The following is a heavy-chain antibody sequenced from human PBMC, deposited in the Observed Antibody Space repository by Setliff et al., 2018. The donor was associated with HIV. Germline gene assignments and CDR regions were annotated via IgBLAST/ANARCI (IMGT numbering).Heavy chain of an antibody. J-gene: IGHJ6*03. Sequence: ASVKVSCKASGYTFTNYGISWVRQAPGQGLEWMGWMNPKSGNTGYARKFQGRVTITRDTSASTAYMGLSSLRSEDTAVYYCARATIHYVWGSYRHRYMDVWGKGTTVTVSS. V-gene: IGHV1-8*03. CDR1: GYTFTNYG. D-gene: IGHD3-16*02. CDR3: ARATIHYVWGSYRHRYMDV. CDR2: MNPKSGNT.